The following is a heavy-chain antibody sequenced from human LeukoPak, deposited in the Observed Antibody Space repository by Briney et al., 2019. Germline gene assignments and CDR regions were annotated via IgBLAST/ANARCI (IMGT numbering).Heavy chain of an antibody. CDR3: ATLESRGS. CDR1: GFSFSWYW. J-gene: IGHJ5*02. CDR2: LTPDGSET. D-gene: IGHD3-22*01. V-gene: IGHV3-7*01. Sequence: GGSLRLSCAASGFSFSWYWMTWVRQAPGQGLEWVATLTPDGSETYCRDSGRGRFTISRDNAKNSLSLQMNRLRDDDTAVYYCATLESRGSWGQGTLVTVSS.